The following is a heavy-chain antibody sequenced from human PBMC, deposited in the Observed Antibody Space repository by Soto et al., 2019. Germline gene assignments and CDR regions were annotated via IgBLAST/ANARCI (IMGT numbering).Heavy chain of an antibody. Sequence: ASVKVSCKASRYTFISYDINWVRQAPGQGREWMGWMNPSSANTGYAQKFQGRISMTRNTSMNTAYMELNSLTSEDTAVYYCTRGQEVWWNAGPLGLHGLDVWGQGTTVTVSS. CDR2: MNPSSANT. D-gene: IGHD3-16*01. CDR1: RYTFISYD. J-gene: IGHJ6*02. V-gene: IGHV1-8*01. CDR3: TRGQEVWWNAGPLGLHGLDV.